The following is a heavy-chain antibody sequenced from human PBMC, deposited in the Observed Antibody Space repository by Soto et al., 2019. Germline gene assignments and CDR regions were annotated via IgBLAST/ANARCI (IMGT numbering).Heavy chain of an antibody. CDR3: ARAQVNVIVALIHYFDY. CDR1: GFTFSSYG. V-gene: IGHV3-33*01. Sequence: PGGSLRLSCAASGFTFSSYGMHWVRQAPGKGLEWVAVIWYDGSNKYYADSVKGRFTISRDNSKNTLYLQMNSLRAEDTAVYYCARAQVNVIVALIHYFDYWGQGTLVTVSS. CDR2: IWYDGSNK. J-gene: IGHJ4*02. D-gene: IGHD3-22*01.